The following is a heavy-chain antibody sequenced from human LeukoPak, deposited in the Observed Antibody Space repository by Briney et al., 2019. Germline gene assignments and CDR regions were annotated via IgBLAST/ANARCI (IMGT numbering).Heavy chain of an antibody. CDR3: ARDRWVAATPKLFDY. Sequence: GGSLRLSCAASGFTFSNYEMNWVRQAPGKGLEWVSYISGSGSTLYYADSVKGRFTISRGNAKNSLFLQMNSLRAEDTAVYYCARDRWVAATPKLFDYWGQGTLVTVSS. V-gene: IGHV3-48*03. CDR1: GFTFSNYE. D-gene: IGHD2-15*01. J-gene: IGHJ4*02. CDR2: ISGSGSTL.